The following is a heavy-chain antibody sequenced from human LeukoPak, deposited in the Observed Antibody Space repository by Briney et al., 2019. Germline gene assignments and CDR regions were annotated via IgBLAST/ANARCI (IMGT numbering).Heavy chain of an antibody. J-gene: IGHJ4*02. CDR2: ISGGGGSP. Sequence: PGGSLRLSCTASGFTFGDYAMSWFHQAPGKGLEWVSSISGGGGSPYYADSVKGRFTISRDNSKNTLYLQMNSLRAEDTAVYYCAKGRGSGYYNYFEYWGQGTLVTVSS. V-gene: IGHV3-23*01. D-gene: IGHD3-22*01. CDR3: AKGRGSGYYNYFEY. CDR1: GFTFGDYA.